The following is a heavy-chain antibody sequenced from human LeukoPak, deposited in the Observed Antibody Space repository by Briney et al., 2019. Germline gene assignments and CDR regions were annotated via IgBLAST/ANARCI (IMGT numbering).Heavy chain of an antibody. CDR1: GYTFTSYG. CDR2: ISAYNGNT. J-gene: IGHJ4*02. V-gene: IGHV1-18*01. D-gene: IGHD6-19*01. CDR3: ARDHGIAVAGDFDY. Sequence: ASVKVSCKASGYTFTSYGISWVRQAPGQGLEWMGWISAYNGNTNYAQKLQGRVTMTTDTSTRTAYMELRSLRSEDTAVYYCARDHGIAVAGDFDYWGQGTLVTVSS.